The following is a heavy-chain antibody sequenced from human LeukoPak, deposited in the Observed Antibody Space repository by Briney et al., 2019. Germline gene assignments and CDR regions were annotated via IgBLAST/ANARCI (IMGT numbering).Heavy chain of an antibody. Sequence: PWGSLRLSCAASGFPFSSYSMNWVRQAPGKGLEWVSTISSSSSYIYYANSVKGRFTISRDNAKNSLYLQMNSLRAEDTAVYYCARDGGGEVDYWGQGTLVTVSS. D-gene: IGHD3-16*01. V-gene: IGHV3-21*01. J-gene: IGHJ4*02. CDR3: ARDGGGEVDY. CDR1: GFPFSSYS. CDR2: ISSSSSYI.